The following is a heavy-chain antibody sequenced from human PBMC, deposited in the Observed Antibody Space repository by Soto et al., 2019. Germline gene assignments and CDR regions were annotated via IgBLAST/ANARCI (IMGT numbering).Heavy chain of an antibody. D-gene: IGHD5-12*01. Sequence: QVHLVQSGAEVKESGSSVKVSCKSSGGSFSSSAITWVRQAPGQGLEWMGRIIPMYGTTFYARTFQGRVTITADESTSTVYMHLSSLKSEDTASYFCATSVGAIGYRFFNMDVWGQGTTVTVSS. V-gene: IGHV1-69*01. CDR1: GGSFSSSA. CDR2: IIPMYGTT. J-gene: IGHJ6*02. CDR3: ATSVGAIGYRFFNMDV.